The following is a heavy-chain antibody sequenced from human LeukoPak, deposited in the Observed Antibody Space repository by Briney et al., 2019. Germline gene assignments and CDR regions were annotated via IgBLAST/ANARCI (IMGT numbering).Heavy chain of an antibody. J-gene: IGHJ6*03. CDR3: ARGPAGYSYGWGYYMDV. D-gene: IGHD5-18*01. CDR1: GYTFTGYY. V-gene: IGHV1-8*03. Sequence: ASVKVSCKASGYTFTGYYMHWVRQAPGQGLEWMGWMNPNSGNTGCAQKFQGRVTITRNTSISTAYMELSSLRSEDTAVYYCARGPAGYSYGWGYYMDVWGKGTTVTVSS. CDR2: MNPNSGNT.